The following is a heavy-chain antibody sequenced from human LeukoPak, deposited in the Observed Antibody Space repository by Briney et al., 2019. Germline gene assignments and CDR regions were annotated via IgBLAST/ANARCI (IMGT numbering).Heavy chain of an antibody. CDR1: GFTFSSYA. CDR3: ASSGYSYGPFDY. V-gene: IGHV3-64*01. J-gene: IGHJ4*02. Sequence: PGGSLRLSCAASGFTFSSYAMHWVRQAPGKGLEYASAISSNGGSTYYANSVKGRFTISRDNSKNTLYLQMGSLRAEDMAVYYCASSGYSYGPFDYWGQGTLVTVSS. D-gene: IGHD5-18*01. CDR2: ISSNGGST.